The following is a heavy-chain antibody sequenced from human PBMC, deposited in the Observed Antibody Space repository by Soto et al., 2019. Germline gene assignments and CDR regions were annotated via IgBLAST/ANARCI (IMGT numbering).Heavy chain of an antibody. CDR3: ARDPKWVVSYSFDY. D-gene: IGHD6-19*01. J-gene: IGHJ4*02. V-gene: IGHV3-30-3*01. CDR1: GFTFSSYA. CDR2: ISYDGSNK. Sequence: QVQLVDSGGGVVQPGRSLRLSCAASGFTFSSYAMHWVRQALGKGPEWVALISYDGSNKHYADSVKGRFTISRDNSKNTLYLQMNSLRAEDTAVYYCARDPKWVVSYSFDYWGQGTLVTVSS.